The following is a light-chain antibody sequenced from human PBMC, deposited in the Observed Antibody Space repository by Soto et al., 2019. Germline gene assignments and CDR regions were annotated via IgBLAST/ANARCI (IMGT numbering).Light chain of an antibody. CDR3: QNYNSAPIT. J-gene: IGKJ5*01. CDR2: TAS. CDR1: QGISNY. V-gene: IGKV1-27*01. Sequence: DIQLTQSPSSLSASVGDRVTITWRASQGISNYLAWYQQKPGKVPKLLIYTASTLQSGVPSRFSGSGSGTDFTLTISSLQPEHVAIYYCQNYNSAPITFGQGTRLEI.